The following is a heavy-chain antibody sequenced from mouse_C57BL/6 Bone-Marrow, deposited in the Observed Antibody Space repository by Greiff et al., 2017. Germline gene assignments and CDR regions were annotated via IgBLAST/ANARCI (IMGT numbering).Heavy chain of an antibody. CDR1: DSEVFPTAY. Sequence: QVQLQQSGSELRSPGSSVKLSCKDFDSEVFPTAYMSWVRQKPGHGFEWIGGILPSIGRTIYGEKFEDKAPLAADTLSNTAYLELNSLTSDESSIFYCRRGNGNYGYFDVWGTGTTVTVSS. D-gene: IGHD2-1*01. J-gene: IGHJ1*03. CDR3: RRGNGNYGYFDV. V-gene: IGHV15-2*01. CDR2: ILPSIGRT.